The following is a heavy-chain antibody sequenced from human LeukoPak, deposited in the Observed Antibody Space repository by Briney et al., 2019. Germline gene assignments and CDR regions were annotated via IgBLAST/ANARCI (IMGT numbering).Heavy chain of an antibody. V-gene: IGHV3-30*04. Sequence: GRSPRLSCAASGFIFSNYAMHWVRQAPGKGLEWVAVISYDGRNQYYADSVKGRFTVSRDNSKSTLYLQMNSLRGEDTAVYNCARYGGFLDYWGQGTLVTVSS. CDR3: ARYGGFLDY. D-gene: IGHD3-16*01. J-gene: IGHJ4*02. CDR2: ISYDGRNQ. CDR1: GFIFSNYA.